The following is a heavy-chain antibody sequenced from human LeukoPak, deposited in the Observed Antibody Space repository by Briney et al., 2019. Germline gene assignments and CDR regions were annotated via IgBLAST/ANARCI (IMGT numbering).Heavy chain of an antibody. CDR1: GFTFSSYA. CDR3: ARGAMLYSSSSWFDP. CDR2: ISYDGSNK. D-gene: IGHD6-6*01. Sequence: PGRSLRLSCAASGFTFSSYAMHWVRQAPGKGLEWVAVISYDGSNKYYADSVKGRFTISRDNSKNTLYLQMNSLRAEDTAVYYCARGAMLYSSSSWFDPWGQGTLVTASS. J-gene: IGHJ5*02. V-gene: IGHV3-30*01.